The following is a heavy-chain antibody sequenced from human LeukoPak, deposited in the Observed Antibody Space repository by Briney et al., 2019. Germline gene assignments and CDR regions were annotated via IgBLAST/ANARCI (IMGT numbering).Heavy chain of an antibody. D-gene: IGHD5-18*01. J-gene: IGHJ4*02. Sequence: ASVKVSCKASGYTFTSYGISWVRQAPGQGLEWMGWISAYNGNTNYAQTLQGRVTMTTDTSTSTAYMELRSLRSDDTAVYYCARNTAMVTWVDFDYWGQGTLVTVSS. CDR2: ISAYNGNT. CDR1: GYTFTSYG. V-gene: IGHV1-18*01. CDR3: ARNTAMVTWVDFDY.